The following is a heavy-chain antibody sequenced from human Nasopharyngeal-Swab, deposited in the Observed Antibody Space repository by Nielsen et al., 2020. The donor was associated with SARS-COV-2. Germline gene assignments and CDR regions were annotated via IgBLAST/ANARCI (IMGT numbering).Heavy chain of an antibody. CDR2: IIPIFGTA. Sequence: SVKVSCKASGYTFTSYGISWVRQAPGQGLEWMGGIIPIFGTANYAQKFQGRVTITADESTSTAYMELSSLRSEDTAVYYCARDLYSGYDLNYWGQGTLVTVSS. J-gene: IGHJ4*02. D-gene: IGHD5-12*01. CDR3: ARDLYSGYDLNY. CDR1: GYTFTSYG. V-gene: IGHV1-69*13.